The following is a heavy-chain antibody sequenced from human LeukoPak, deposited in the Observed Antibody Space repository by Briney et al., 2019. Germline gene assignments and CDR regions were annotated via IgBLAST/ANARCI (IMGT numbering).Heavy chain of an antibody. V-gene: IGHV4-39*07. CDR1: GGSINNSTYY. J-gene: IGHJ3*01. CDR2: IFHSGNS. CDR3: ARVGYNWNLWFDF. D-gene: IGHD1-7*01. Sequence: SETLSLTCTVSGGSINNSTYYWGWIRPPPGKGLQWIGSIFHSGNSYYNPSLKSRVTISVDTSKNQFSLKVNSLTAADTAVYYCARVGYNWNLWFDFWGQGTTVTVSS.